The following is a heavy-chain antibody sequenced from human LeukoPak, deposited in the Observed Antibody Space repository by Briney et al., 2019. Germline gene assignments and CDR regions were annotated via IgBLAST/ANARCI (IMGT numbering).Heavy chain of an antibody. CDR1: GFTVSSYW. V-gene: IGHV3-7*04. Sequence: GGSLRLACAASGFTVSSYWMSWVSQARGEGREWVAKIKQDGSEKYYVDSVKGRFTISRDNAKNSLYLQMNSLRAEDTAVYNCARDQWPHPYDYWGQGTLVTVSS. J-gene: IGHJ4*02. CDR3: ARDQWPHPYDY. D-gene: IGHD6-19*01. CDR2: IKQDGSEK.